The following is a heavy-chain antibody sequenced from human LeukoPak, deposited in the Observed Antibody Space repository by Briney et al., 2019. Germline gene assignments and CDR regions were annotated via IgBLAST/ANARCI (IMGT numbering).Heavy chain of an antibody. CDR1: GGSISSGGYY. D-gene: IGHD3-9*01. CDR2: IYYSGST. V-gene: IGHV4-31*03. J-gene: IGHJ4*02. CDR3: ARGRATGYVDY. Sequence: SETLSLTCTVSGGSISSGGYYWSWIRQHRGKGLEWIGYIYYSGSTYYNPSLKGRFTISVDTSKNQFSLKLSSVTAADTAVYYCARGRATGYVDYWGQGTLVTVSS.